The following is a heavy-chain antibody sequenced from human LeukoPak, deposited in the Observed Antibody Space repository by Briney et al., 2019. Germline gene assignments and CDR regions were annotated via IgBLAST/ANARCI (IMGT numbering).Heavy chain of an antibody. Sequence: ASVKVSCKASGYTFTSYGISWVRQAPGQGLEWMGWISAYNGNTNYAQKLQGRVTMTTDTSTSTAYMELRSLRSDDTAVYYCARGSSIAASEPTFDYWGQGTLVTVSS. D-gene: IGHD6-25*01. CDR2: ISAYNGNT. CDR3: ARGSSIAASEPTFDY. CDR1: GYTFTSYG. V-gene: IGHV1-18*01. J-gene: IGHJ4*02.